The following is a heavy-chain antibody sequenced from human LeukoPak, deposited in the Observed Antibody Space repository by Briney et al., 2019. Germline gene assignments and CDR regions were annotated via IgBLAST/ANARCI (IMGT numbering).Heavy chain of an antibody. J-gene: IGHJ4*02. D-gene: IGHD3-10*01. CDR2: INHSGST. CDR3: ARHGRRRLGFGSPADY. Sequence: GSLRLSCTASGFTFSSYGMSWIRQPPGKGLEWIGEINHSGSTNYNPSLKSRVTISVDTSKNQFSLKLSSVTAADTAVYYCARHGRRRLGFGSPADYWGQGTLVTVSS. CDR1: GFTFSSYG. V-gene: IGHV4-34*01.